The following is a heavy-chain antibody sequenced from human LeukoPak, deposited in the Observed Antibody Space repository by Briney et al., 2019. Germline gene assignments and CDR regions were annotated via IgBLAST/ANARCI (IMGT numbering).Heavy chain of an antibody. CDR2: IYTSWST. CDR3: ARDSGRYVWGSYRLMMIDAFDI. Sequence: SETLSLTCTVSGGSISSYYWSWIRQPARKGLEWIGCIYTSWSTNYNPSLKSRVTMSGDTSKNQFSLKLSSVTAADTAVYYCARDSGRYVWGSYRLMMIDAFDIWGQGTMVTVSS. V-gene: IGHV4-4*07. J-gene: IGHJ3*02. D-gene: IGHD3-16*02. CDR1: GGSISSYY.